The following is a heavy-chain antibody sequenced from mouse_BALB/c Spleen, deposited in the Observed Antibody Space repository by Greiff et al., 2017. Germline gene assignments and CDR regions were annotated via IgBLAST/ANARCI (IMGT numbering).Heavy chain of an antibody. CDR3: TTFYYYGSSHY. CDR1: GYSFTSYW. CDR2: IYPGNSDT. J-gene: IGHJ2*01. D-gene: IGHD1-1*01. V-gene: IGHV1-5*01. Sequence: VQLQQSGAELMKPGASVKMSCKASGYSFTSYWMHWVKQRPGQGLEWIGAIYPGNSDTSYNQKFKGKAKLTAVTSASTAYMELSSLTNEDSAVYYCTTFYYYGSSHYWGQGTTLTVSS.